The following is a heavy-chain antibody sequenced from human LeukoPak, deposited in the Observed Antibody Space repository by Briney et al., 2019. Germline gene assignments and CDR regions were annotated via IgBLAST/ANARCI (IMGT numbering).Heavy chain of an antibody. J-gene: IGHJ4*02. D-gene: IGHD6-19*01. CDR3: ARVDGIAVADEGHFDY. CDR1: GGSISSYY. CDR2: IYYSGST. V-gene: IGHV4-59*01. Sequence: PSETLSLTXTVSGGSISSYYWSWIRQAPGKGLEWLGYIYYSGSTNYNPSLKSRVTISVDTSKNQFSLKLSSVTAADTAVYYCARVDGIAVADEGHFDYWGQGTLVTVSS.